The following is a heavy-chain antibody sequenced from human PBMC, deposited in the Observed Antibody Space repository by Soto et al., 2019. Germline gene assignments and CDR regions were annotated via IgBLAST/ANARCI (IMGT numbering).Heavy chain of an antibody. Sequence: PGGSLRLSCAASEFTFSSYGMHWVRQAPGKGLEWVAVISYDGSNKYYADSVKGRFTISRDNSKNTLYLQMNSLRAEDTAVYYCAKVILGITGPTWAGKGGLAYWGQGTLVTVSS. J-gene: IGHJ4*02. CDR3: AKVILGITGPTWAGKGGLAY. D-gene: IGHD3-10*01. CDR2: ISYDGSNK. V-gene: IGHV3-30*18. CDR1: EFTFSSYG.